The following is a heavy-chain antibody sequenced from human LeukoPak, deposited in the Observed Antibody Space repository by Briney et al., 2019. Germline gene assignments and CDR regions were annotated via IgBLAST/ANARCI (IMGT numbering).Heavy chain of an antibody. Sequence: GRSLRLSCAASGFTFSSYAMHWVRQAPGKGLEWVSVISYDGSNKYYADSVKGRFTISRDNSKNTLYLQMNSLRAKDTAVYYCARDRARYYDSNAAAFDIWGQGTMVTVSS. CDR2: ISYDGSNK. CDR3: ARDRARYYDSNAAAFDI. D-gene: IGHD3-22*01. CDR1: GFTFSSYA. J-gene: IGHJ3*02. V-gene: IGHV3-30*04.